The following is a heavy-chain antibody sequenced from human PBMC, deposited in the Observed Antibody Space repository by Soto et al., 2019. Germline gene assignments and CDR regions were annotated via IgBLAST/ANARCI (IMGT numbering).Heavy chain of an antibody. CDR1: GYTFTGHY. CDR2: INPNSVGT. V-gene: IGHV1-2*02. CDR3: AREPMVRAAHGFDI. J-gene: IGHJ3*02. Sequence: ASVNVSCKASGYTFTGHYMHWVRQAPGQGLEWMGWINPNSVGTNYAQKFQGRVTMTRDTSISTAYMELSRLRSDDTAVYYCAREPMVRAAHGFDIWGQGTMVTVS. D-gene: IGHD3-10*01.